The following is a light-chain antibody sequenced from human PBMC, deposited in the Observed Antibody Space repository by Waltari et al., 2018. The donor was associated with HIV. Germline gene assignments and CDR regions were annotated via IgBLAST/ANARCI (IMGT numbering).Light chain of an antibody. V-gene: IGKV1-39*01. CDR2: AAS. CDR1: QHINMY. Sequence: DIQITQSPSSLSASIGDRVTITCRTSQHINMYLNSYQQKPGKAPSLLIFAASTLHTGVPSRFSASGSGTTFSLAISSLQVDDLATYYCQQSFSLPLTFGAGTKVEI. CDR3: QQSFSLPLT. J-gene: IGKJ4*01.